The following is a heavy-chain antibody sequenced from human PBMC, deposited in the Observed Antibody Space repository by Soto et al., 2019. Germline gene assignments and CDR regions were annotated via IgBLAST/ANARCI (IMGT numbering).Heavy chain of an antibody. CDR3: ATVDDYGDYVGGFDY. J-gene: IGHJ4*02. Sequence: QVQLQESGPGLVKPSGTLSLTCAVSGGSISSSNWWSWVRQPPGKGLEWIGEIYHSGSTNYNPSLKSRVTISVDKSKNQFSPKLSSVTAADTAVYYCATVDDYGDYVGGFDYWGQGTLVTVSS. V-gene: IGHV4-4*02. D-gene: IGHD4-17*01. CDR1: GGSISSSNW. CDR2: IYHSGST.